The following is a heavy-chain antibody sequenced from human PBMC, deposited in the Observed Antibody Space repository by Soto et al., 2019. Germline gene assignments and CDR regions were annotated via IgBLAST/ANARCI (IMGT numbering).Heavy chain of an antibody. J-gene: IGHJ6*02. CDR3: ARLAGYCSGTSCYGYYGMDV. V-gene: IGHV4-39*01. D-gene: IGHD2-2*01. CDR1: GGSISSGPYS. Sequence: QLQLLESGPGLVKPSETLSLTCSVSGGSISSGPYSWGWIRQPPGKGLEWIGTFHYSGRTYYSPSLESRVTLSVDPSMNRSSLNVRAVTAADPAVFYCARLAGYCSGTSCYGYYGMDVWGQGTTVTVSS. CDR2: FHYSGRT.